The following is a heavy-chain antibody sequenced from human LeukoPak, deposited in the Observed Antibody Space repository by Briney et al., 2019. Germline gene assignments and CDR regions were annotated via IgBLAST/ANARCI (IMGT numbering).Heavy chain of an antibody. D-gene: IGHD6-25*01. J-gene: IGHJ6*03. Sequence: PGRSLRLSCAASGFTFSSYAMHWVRQAPGKGLEWVAVISYDGSNKYYADSVKGRFTISRDNSKNTLYLQMNSLRAEDTAVYYCATRQQRYYYYMDVWGKGTTVTVSS. CDR2: ISYDGSNK. CDR1: GFTFSSYA. CDR3: ATRQQRYYYYMDV. V-gene: IGHV3-30-3*01.